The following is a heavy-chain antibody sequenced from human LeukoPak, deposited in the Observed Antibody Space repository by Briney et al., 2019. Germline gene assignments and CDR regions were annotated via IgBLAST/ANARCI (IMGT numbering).Heavy chain of an antibody. V-gene: IGHV4-4*07. J-gene: IGHJ4*02. Sequence: SETLSLTCTIPGGSLSSYYWSWIRQPYGKGREWIGCIHPSGSAYNNPCVTSRVAISVDTSMIQFAQKVISLPAADKAADYCGRGRDEHKVGYWGQGAMVTVSS. CDR2: IHPSGSA. D-gene: IGHD1-26*01. CDR3: GRGRDEHKVGY. CDR1: GGSLSSYY.